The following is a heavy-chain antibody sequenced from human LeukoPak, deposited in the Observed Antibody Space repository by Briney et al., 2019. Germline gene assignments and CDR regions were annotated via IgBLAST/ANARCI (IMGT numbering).Heavy chain of an antibody. V-gene: IGHV4-59*08. CDR3: ACSSSAGPEY. CDR2: IYNKVNT. J-gene: IGHJ4*02. D-gene: IGHD6-6*01. CDR1: GGSISNYY. Sequence: SETLSLTCAVSGGSISNYYWSWIRQPPAKGLEWIGYIYNKVNTDYNPSLQSRVTISVDTSKTPFSLKLRSVTAADTAVYYCACSSSAGPEYWGQGILVTVSS.